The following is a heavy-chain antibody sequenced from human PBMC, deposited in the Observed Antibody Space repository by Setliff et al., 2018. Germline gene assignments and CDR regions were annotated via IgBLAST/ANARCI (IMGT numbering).Heavy chain of an antibody. Sequence: GGSLRLSCAASGFTFSSYGMHWVRQAPGKGLEWVAFIRYDGSNKYYADSVKGRFTIYRDNSKNTLDPQMNSLRTEDTAVYYFAKDDSRYSSSWYIYWGQGTLVTVFS. CDR3: AKDDSRYSSSWYIY. CDR2: IRYDGSNK. D-gene: IGHD6-13*01. CDR1: GFTFSSYG. V-gene: IGHV3-30*02. J-gene: IGHJ4*02.